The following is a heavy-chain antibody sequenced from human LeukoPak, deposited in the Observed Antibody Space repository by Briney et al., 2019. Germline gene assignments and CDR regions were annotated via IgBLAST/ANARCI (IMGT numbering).Heavy chain of an antibody. D-gene: IGHD6-13*01. CDR1: GGSISSGGYY. J-gene: IGHJ6*02. CDR2: IYYSGST. Sequence: SETLSLTCTVSGGSISSGGYYWSWIRQHPGKGLEWIGYIYYSGSTYYNPSLKSRVTISVDTSKNQFSLKLSSVTAADTAVYYCASLLISGYSSSWYGMDVWGQGTTVTVSS. V-gene: IGHV4-31*03. CDR3: ASLLISGYSSSWYGMDV.